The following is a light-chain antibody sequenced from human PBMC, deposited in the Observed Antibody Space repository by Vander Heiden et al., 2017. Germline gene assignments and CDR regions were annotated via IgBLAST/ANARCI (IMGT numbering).Light chain of an antibody. CDR3: QQYGSSPSWT. J-gene: IGKJ1*01. CDR2: GAS. V-gene: IGKV3-20*01. Sequence: IALTQSPVTLSLSPGVRATLSCRPSQSVSSSYLAWYQQKPGQAPRLLIYGASSRATGIPERFSGSGSGTDFTLTISRLEPEDFAVYYCQQYGSSPSWTFGQGTKVEIK. CDR1: QSVSSSY.